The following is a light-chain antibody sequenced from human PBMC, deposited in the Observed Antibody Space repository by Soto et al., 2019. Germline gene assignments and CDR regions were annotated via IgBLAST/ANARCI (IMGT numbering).Light chain of an antibody. CDR1: RSVSSN. Sequence: EIVMTQSPATLSVSLGERATLSCRAKRSVSSNSAWYQQKPGQATRLLIYGASTRATGLPARFSGSGSGTEFTLTICSLQSEDFAVYYCQQYNNWPLTFGQGTKVDIK. J-gene: IGKJ1*01. CDR2: GAS. V-gene: IGKV3-15*01. CDR3: QQYNNWPLT.